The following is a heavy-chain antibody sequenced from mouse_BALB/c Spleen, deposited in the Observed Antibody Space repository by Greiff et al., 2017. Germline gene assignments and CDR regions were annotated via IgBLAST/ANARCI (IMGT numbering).Heavy chain of an antibody. J-gene: IGHJ3*01. D-gene: IGHD1-1*01. CDR1: GFTFSDYY. Sequence: EVKLMESGGGLVKPGGSLKLSCAASGFTFSDYYMYWVRQTPEKRLEWVATISDGGSYTYYPDSVKGRFTISRDNAKNNLYLQMSSLKSEDTAMYYCARAGLFYGSSPFAYWGQGTLVTVSA. CDR3: ARAGLFYGSSPFAY. V-gene: IGHV5-4*02. CDR2: ISDGGSYT.